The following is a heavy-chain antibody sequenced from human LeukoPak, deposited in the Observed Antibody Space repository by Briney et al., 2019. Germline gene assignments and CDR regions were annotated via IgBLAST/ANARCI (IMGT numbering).Heavy chain of an antibody. CDR1: GFTFRSYG. CDR3: TTTGTTTTRFVDY. CDR2: IIRKTDGGAT. Sequence: GRSLRLSCAASGFTFRSYGMHWVRQAPGKGLEWVGRIIRKTDGGATDYAAPVKGRFTISRDDSKNTVYLQMNGLKTEDTAVYYCTTTGTTTTRFVDYWGQGTLVTVSS. D-gene: IGHD1-26*01. V-gene: IGHV3-15*01. J-gene: IGHJ4*02.